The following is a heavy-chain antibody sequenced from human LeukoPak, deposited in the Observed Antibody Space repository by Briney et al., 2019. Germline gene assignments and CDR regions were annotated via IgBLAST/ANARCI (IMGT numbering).Heavy chain of an antibody. Sequence: PGGSLRLSCAASGFTFSSYSMNWVRQAPGKGLDWVSSISSGSSYIYYADSVKGRFTISRDNAKNSLYLQMNSLRAEDTAVYYCARGDYYDNSGPWFDSWGQGTLVTVSS. CDR2: ISSGSSYI. CDR1: GFTFSSYS. J-gene: IGHJ5*01. D-gene: IGHD3-22*01. V-gene: IGHV3-21*01. CDR3: ARGDYYDNSGPWFDS.